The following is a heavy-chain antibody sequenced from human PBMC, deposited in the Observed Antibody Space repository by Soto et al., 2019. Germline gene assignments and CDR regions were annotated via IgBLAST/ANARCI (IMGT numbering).Heavy chain of an antibody. CDR2: ISSSSSTI. D-gene: IGHD3-3*01. Sequence: PGGSLRLSCAASGFTFSSYSMNWVRQAPGKGLEWVSYISSSSSTIYYADSVKGRFTISRDNAKNSLYLQMNSLRDEDTAVYYCARDLKGEYYDFWSGYYYYYYGMDVWGQGTTVTVSS. CDR1: GFTFSSYS. CDR3: ARDLKGEYYDFWSGYYYYYYGMDV. V-gene: IGHV3-48*02. J-gene: IGHJ6*02.